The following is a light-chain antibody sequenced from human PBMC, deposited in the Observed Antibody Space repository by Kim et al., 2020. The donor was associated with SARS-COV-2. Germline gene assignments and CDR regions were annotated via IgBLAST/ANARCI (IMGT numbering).Light chain of an antibody. CDR3: QQSYPSLSLT. CDR2: AAS. CDR1: QTINTY. J-gene: IGKJ4*01. V-gene: IGKV1-39*01. Sequence: DIQMTQSPSSLSASIGDRVTITCRASQTINTYLNWYQQKPGKAPKLLIYAASRLQSGVPSRFSGSGSGTDFTLTISNLQPEDFATYYCQQSYPSLSLTFGGGTKVDIK.